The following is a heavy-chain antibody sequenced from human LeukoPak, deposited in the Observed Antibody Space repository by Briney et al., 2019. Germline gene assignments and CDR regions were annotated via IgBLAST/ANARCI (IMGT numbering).Heavy chain of an antibody. D-gene: IGHD3-16*01. CDR1: GFTFRDHA. CDR2: IRSQAYGGTE. Sequence: GRSLRLSCTASGFTFRDHAMTWVRQAPGKGLEWVSFIRSQAYGGTEEYAASVQGRFTISRDDSYSIAYLQMNSLKTEDTAVYHCARGPIYLWLYYGMDVWGQGTTVIVSS. V-gene: IGHV3-49*04. J-gene: IGHJ6*02. CDR3: ARGPIYLWLYYGMDV.